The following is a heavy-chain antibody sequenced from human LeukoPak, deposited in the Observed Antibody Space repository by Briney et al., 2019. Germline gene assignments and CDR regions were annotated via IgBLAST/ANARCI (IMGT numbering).Heavy chain of an antibody. CDR1: GFTFGSHA. V-gene: IGHV3-23*01. D-gene: IGHD5-18*01. CDR2: IFGSGGSP. J-gene: IGHJ4*02. Sequence: GGSLRLSCEASGFTFGSHAMYWVRQAPGKGLEWVAGIFGSGGSPHYADSVKGRFTISRDNSRNTVYLQINSLRAEDTAVYYCGKTTVGYSSGQKPAWPVDYWGQGTLVTASS. CDR3: GKTTVGYSSGQKPAWPVDY.